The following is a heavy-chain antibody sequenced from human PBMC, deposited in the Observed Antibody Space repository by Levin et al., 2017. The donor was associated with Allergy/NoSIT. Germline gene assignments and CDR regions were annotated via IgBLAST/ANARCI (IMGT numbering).Heavy chain of an antibody. CDR3: AKDSAVWGSYPHYYFDY. CDR2: ISYDGSNK. CDR1: GFTFSSYG. D-gene: IGHD3-16*02. V-gene: IGHV3-30*18. Sequence: GGSLRLSCAASGFTFSSYGMHWVRQAPGKGLEWVAVISYDGSNKYYADSVKGRFTISRDNSKNTLYLQMNSLRAEDTAVYYCAKDSAVWGSYPHYYFDYWGQGTLVTVSS. J-gene: IGHJ4*02.